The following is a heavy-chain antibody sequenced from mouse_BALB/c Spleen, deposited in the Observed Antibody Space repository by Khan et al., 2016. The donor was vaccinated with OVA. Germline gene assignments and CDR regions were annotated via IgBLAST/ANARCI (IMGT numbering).Heavy chain of an antibody. J-gene: IGHJ3*01. D-gene: IGHD1-2*01. Sequence: QVQLKESGAELARPGASVKLSCKASGYTFTDYYINWVKQRTGQGLEWIGAISPGSGDTYYNERFKGKATLTADKSSSTAYMQLSSLTSEASAVYFCARRNYFGYTFAYWGQGTLVTVSA. CDR2: ISPGSGDT. CDR3: ARRNYFGYTFAY. CDR1: GYTFTDYY. V-gene: IGHV1-77*01.